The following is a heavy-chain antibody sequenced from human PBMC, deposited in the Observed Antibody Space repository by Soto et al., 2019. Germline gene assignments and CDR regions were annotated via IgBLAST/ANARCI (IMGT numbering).Heavy chain of an antibody. CDR3: ARDPYSSGWYDY. J-gene: IGHJ4*02. V-gene: IGHV4-59*01. Sequence: QVQLQESGPGLVKPSETLSLTCTVSGGSISSYYWSWIRQPPGKGLEWIGYIYYSGSTNYNPSLKSRVTISVDTSKNQFSLKLSSVTDADTAVYYSARDPYSSGWYDYWGQGTLVTVSS. CDR1: GGSISSYY. CDR2: IYYSGST. D-gene: IGHD6-19*01.